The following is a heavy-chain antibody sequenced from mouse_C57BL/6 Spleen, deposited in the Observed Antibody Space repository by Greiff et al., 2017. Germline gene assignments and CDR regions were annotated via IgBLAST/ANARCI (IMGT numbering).Heavy chain of an antibody. CDR2: ISSGSSTI. Sequence: DVHLVESGGGLMKPGGSLKLSCAASGFTFSDYGMHWVRQAPEKGLEWVAYISSGSSTIYYADTVKGRFTISRDNAKNTLFLQMTSLRSEDTAMYYCARRQLLRYAMDYWGQGTSVTVSS. CDR1: GFTFSDYG. J-gene: IGHJ4*01. D-gene: IGHD1-1*01. CDR3: ARRQLLRYAMDY. V-gene: IGHV5-17*01.